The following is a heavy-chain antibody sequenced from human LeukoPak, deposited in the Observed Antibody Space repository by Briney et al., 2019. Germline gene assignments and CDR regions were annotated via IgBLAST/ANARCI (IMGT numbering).Heavy chain of an antibody. CDR2: IYYSGST. D-gene: IGHD3-22*01. CDR3: ARDITCYYDSSGYYGWFDP. V-gene: IGHV4-59*01. Sequence: SGTLSLTCTVSGGSISSYYWSWIRQPPGKGLEWIGYIYYSGSTNYNPFLKSRVTISVDTSKNQFSLKLSSVTAADTAVYYCARDITCYYDSSGYYGWFDPWGQGTLVTVSS. CDR1: GGSISSYY. J-gene: IGHJ5*02.